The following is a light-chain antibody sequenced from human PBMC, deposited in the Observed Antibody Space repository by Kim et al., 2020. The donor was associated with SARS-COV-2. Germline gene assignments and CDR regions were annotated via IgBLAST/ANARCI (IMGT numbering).Light chain of an antibody. CDR3: HQYDVWPPFT. J-gene: IGKJ2*01. CDR2: GAS. CDR1: QNVKEN. Sequence: EVVMTQSPATLSVSPGASATLSCKASQNVKENIAWYQQRPGQGPRLLIYGASTRATGIPARFSGSGSGTEFTLTIIGLQSEDFAVYYCHQYDVWPPFTFGPGTKLEI. V-gene: IGKV3D-15*01.